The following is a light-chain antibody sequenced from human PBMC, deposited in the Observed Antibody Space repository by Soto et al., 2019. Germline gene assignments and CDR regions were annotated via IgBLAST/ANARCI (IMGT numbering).Light chain of an antibody. Sequence: EIALPHSPATLCGAPVQISTLXSRPSQSVSSSLAWYQQKPGQAPRLLSYGESTRATGVPARFSGSGSGTEFTLTISSLQSEDFAVYYCEQYNHWWTFGQGTTV. J-gene: IGKJ1*01. CDR1: QSVSSS. V-gene: IGKV3-15*01. CDR2: GES. CDR3: EQYNHWWT.